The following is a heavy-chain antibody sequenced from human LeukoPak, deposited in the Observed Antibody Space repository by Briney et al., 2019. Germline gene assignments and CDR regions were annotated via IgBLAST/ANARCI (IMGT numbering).Heavy chain of an antibody. CDR1: GYTFTGYY. CDR2: INPNSGGT. J-gene: IGHJ4*02. V-gene: IGHV1-2*02. CDR3: ARDRADYGDRFDY. D-gene: IGHD4-17*01. Sequence: GASVKVSCKASGYTFTGYYMHWVRQAPGQGLEWMGWINPNSGGTNYAQKFQGRVTMTRDTSISTAYMELSRLRSDDTAVYYCARDRADYGDRFDYWGQGTLVTVSS.